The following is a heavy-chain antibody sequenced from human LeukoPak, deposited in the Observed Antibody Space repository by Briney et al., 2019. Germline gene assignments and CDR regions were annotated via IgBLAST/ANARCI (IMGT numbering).Heavy chain of an antibody. Sequence: PGGSLRLSCVASGFTFGSFAMSWVRQAPGKGLEWVSTISGSGGTTNYADSAKGRFTFSRDNSRNMVHLQMNSLRAEDTAVYYCAKDLPDYGDYIEGYWGQGTLVTVSS. J-gene: IGHJ4*02. CDR3: AKDLPDYGDYIEGY. CDR1: GFTFGSFA. D-gene: IGHD4-17*01. V-gene: IGHV3-23*01. CDR2: ISGSGGTT.